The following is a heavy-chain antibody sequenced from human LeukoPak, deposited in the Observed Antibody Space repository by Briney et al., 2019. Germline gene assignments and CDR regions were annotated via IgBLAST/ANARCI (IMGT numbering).Heavy chain of an antibody. CDR2: ISSSSSYI. J-gene: IGHJ4*02. CDR1: GFTFSSYS. V-gene: IGHV3-21*01. D-gene: IGHD3-16*02. CDR3: ARDRRSSYTAIDY. Sequence: GGSLRLSCAASGFTFSSYSMNWVRQAPGKGLEWVSSISSSSSYIYYADSVKGRFTISRDNAKNSLYLQMNSLRAEDTAVYYCARDRRSSYTAIDYRGQGTLVTVSS.